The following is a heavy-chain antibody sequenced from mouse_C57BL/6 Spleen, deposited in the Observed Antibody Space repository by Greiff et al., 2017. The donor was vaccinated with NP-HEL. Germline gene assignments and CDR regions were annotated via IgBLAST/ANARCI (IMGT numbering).Heavy chain of an antibody. CDR1: GYAFSSSW. Sequence: QVQLQQSGPELVKPGASVKISCKASGYAFSSSWMNWVKQRPGKGLEWIGRIYPGDGDTNYNGKFKGKATLTADKSSSTAYMQPSSLTSEDSAVYFCAREAMDYWGQGTSVTVSS. CDR3: AREAMDY. CDR2: IYPGDGDT. V-gene: IGHV1-82*01. J-gene: IGHJ4*01.